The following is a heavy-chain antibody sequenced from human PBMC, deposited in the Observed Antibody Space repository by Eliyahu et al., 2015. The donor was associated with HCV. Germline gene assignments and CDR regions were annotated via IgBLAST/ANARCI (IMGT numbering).Heavy chain of an antibody. V-gene: IGHV4-39*01. J-gene: IGHJ4*02. D-gene: IGHD1-14*01. Sequence: QLQLQESGPGLVQPSETLVLTCSVSGEAISSGNSYWGWIRQAPGMGLGWIGSFXYGGGMXFNPSLESRVTMSADPSKNQFSLEMSSVTAADTAIYYCTRPTGWWGRGTLVIVSS. CDR3: TRPTGW. CDR2: FXYGGGM. CDR1: GEAISSGNSY.